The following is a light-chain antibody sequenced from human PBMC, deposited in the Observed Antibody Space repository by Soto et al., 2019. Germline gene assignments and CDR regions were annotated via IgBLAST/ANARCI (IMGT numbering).Light chain of an antibody. CDR3: QQYNQWPWT. V-gene: IGKV3-15*01. CDR2: GPS. J-gene: IGKJ1*01. Sequence: EIEMTQYPATLSVSPGERATLSSRASKSLGTNLAWFQQKPGQVPRLLIHGPSTRATGIPARFSGSGSGTDFTLTISSLQSEDFAVYYCQQYNQWPWTFGQGTKVDIK. CDR1: KSLGTN.